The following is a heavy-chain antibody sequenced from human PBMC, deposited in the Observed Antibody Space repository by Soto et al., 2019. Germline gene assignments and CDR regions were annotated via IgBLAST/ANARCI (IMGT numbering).Heavy chain of an antibody. Sequence: GGSLRLSCAASRLAFSNYAMTWVRQAPGKGLEWVSAISGSGGSTYHADAVKGRFTISRDNSKNTLFLQMNSLRAEDTAVYYCAAYGDSHSEGYYYCGMDVWGQGTTVTVSS. CDR1: RLAFSNYA. CDR3: AAYGDSHSEGYYYCGMDV. V-gene: IGHV3-23*01. D-gene: IGHD4-17*01. J-gene: IGHJ6*02. CDR2: ISGSGGST.